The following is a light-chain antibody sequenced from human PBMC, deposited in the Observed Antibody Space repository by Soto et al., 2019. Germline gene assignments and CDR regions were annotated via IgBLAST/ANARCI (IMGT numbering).Light chain of an antibody. V-gene: IGLV4-69*01. Sequence: QSVLTQSPSASASLGASFKLTCTLSSGHRSYAIAWHQQQPEKGPRYLMKLNSDGSHSKGDGIPDRFSGSSSGAERYLTISSLQSEDEADYYCQTWGTGIVVFGGRTKLTVL. J-gene: IGLJ2*01. CDR2: LNSDGSH. CDR3: QTWGTGIVV. CDR1: SGHRSYA.